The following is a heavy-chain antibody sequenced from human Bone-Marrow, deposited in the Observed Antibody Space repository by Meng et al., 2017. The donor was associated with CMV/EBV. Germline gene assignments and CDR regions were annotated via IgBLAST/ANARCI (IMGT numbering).Heavy chain of an antibody. J-gene: IGHJ4*02. CDR2: MNPNSGNT. D-gene: IGHD6-19*01. V-gene: IGHV1-8*02. CDR3: ARARIGQWLVLV. CDR1: GYTFSSYD. Sequence: ASVKVSCKASGYTFSSYDINWVRQATGQGLEWMGWMNPNSGNTGYAQKFQGRVTMTRNTSISTAYMELSRLRSDDTAVYYCARARIGQWLVLVWGQGTLVTVSS.